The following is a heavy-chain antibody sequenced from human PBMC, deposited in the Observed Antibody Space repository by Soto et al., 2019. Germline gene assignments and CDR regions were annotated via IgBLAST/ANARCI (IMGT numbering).Heavy chain of an antibody. D-gene: IGHD2-15*01. CDR1: GFTFSSYA. CDR3: ATVAATSGWYYYYGMDV. Sequence: PGGSLRLSCAASGFTFSSYAMIWVRQAPGKGLEWVSAISGSGGSTYYADSVKGRFTISRDNSKNTLYLQMNSLRAEDTAVYYCATVAATSGWYYYYGMDVWGQGTTVTVSS. J-gene: IGHJ6*02. V-gene: IGHV3-23*01. CDR2: ISGSGGST.